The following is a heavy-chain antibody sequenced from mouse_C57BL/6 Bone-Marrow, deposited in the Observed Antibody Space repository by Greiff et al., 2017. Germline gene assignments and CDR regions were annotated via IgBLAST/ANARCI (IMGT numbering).Heavy chain of an antibody. CDR3: TRDYGSSYDYAMDY. V-gene: IGHV5-9-1*02. Sequence: EVHLVESGEGLVKPGGSLKLSCAASGFTFSSYAMSWVRQTPEKRLEWVAYISSGGDYIYYADTVKGRFTISRDNARNTLYLQMSSLKSEDTAMYYCTRDYGSSYDYAMDYWGQGTSVTVSS. D-gene: IGHD1-1*01. CDR1: GFTFSSYA. CDR2: ISSGGDYI. J-gene: IGHJ4*01.